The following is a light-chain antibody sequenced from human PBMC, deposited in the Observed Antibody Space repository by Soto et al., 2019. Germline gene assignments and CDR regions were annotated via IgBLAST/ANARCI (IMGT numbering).Light chain of an antibody. V-gene: IGKV3-15*01. CDR1: QSVSSN. Sequence: EIVMTQSPASLSVSLGERATLSCRASQSVSSNLAWYQQKPGQAPSLLIYGASTRVTGLPASFSGSGSGTEFTLTISSLQPEDVAAYYCQQYNNSPPYTFGHGTKLDIK. J-gene: IGKJ2*01. CDR3: QQYNNSPPYT. CDR2: GAS.